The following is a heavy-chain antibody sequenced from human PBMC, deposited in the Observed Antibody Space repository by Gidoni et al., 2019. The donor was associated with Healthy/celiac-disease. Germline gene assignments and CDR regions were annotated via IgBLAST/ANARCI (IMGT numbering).Heavy chain of an antibody. V-gene: IGHV3-33*01. D-gene: IGHD6-13*01. Sequence: QVQLVESGGGVVQPGRSLTLPCPASGFTFSSYGMHWVRQAPGKGLEWVAVIWYDGSNKYYADSVKGRFTISRDNSKNTLYLQMNSLRAEDTAVYYCARERIAAAGTNWFDPWGQGTLVTVSS. CDR3: ARERIAAAGTNWFDP. CDR2: IWYDGSNK. CDR1: GFTFSSYG. J-gene: IGHJ5*02.